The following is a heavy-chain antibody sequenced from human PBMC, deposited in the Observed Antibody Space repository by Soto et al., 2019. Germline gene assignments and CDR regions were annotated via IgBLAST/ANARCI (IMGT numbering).Heavy chain of an antibody. J-gene: IGHJ5*02. Sequence: SETLALHWTVSADSITNYYWSWIRQPPGKGLEWVGNIYYTGSTNYNPSLKSRVTISIDTSKNQFSLRLSSVTAADTAVYYCARDSRVPTCGQGTLVTVSS. CDR1: ADSITNYY. V-gene: IGHV4-59*01. CDR2: IYYTGST. CDR3: ARDSRVPT.